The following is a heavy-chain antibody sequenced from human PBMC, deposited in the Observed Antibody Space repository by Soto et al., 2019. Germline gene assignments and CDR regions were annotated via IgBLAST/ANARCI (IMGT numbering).Heavy chain of an antibody. CDR2: INSDGSSA. CDR3: TRGYSGYGNFDY. CDR1: GFTISSYW. D-gene: IGHD5-12*01. Sequence: EVQLVESGGGLVQPGGSLRLSCADSGFTISSYWMHWVRQAPGKGLVWVSRINSDGSSAFYADSVKGRFTISRDNAKNTLYLQMNSLRADDTAVYYCTRGYSGYGNFDYWVQGALVTVSS. V-gene: IGHV3-74*01. J-gene: IGHJ4*02.